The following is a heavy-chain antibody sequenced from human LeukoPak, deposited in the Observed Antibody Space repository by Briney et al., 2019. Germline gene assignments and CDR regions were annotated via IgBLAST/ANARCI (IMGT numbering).Heavy chain of an antibody. Sequence: GGSLRLSCAASGFTFNSYAIHWVRQAPGKGLEWVAVISYDGSKKFYAHSVKGRFTISRDNSKNTLYLHMNSLRAEDTAVYYCARESFAARWDWGQGTLVTVSS. V-gene: IGHV3-30*04. CDR3: ARESFAARWD. D-gene: IGHD6-6*01. CDR2: ISYDGSKK. CDR1: GFTFNSYA. J-gene: IGHJ4*02.